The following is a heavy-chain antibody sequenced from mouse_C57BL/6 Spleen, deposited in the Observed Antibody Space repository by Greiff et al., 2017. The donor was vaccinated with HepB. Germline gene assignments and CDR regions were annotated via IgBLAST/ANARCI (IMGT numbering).Heavy chain of an antibody. CDR3: ARSVITTVVGDFDY. D-gene: IGHD1-1*01. Sequence: QVQLQQPGAELVKPGASVKMSCKASGYTFTSYWITWVKQRPGQGLEWIGDIYPGSGSTNYNEKFKSKATLTVDTSSSTAYMQLSSLTSEDSAVYYCARSVITTVVGDFDYWGQGTTLTVSS. CDR1: GYTFTSYW. J-gene: IGHJ2*01. V-gene: IGHV1-55*01. CDR2: IYPGSGST.